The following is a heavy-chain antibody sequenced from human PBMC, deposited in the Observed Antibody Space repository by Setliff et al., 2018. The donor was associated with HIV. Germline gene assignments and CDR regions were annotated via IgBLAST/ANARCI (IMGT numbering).Heavy chain of an antibody. V-gene: IGHV4-34*04. CDR1: GGSISGYY. D-gene: IGHD5-12*01. J-gene: IGHJ4*02. Sequence: NPSETLSLTCAVYGGSISGYYWSWIRQPPGKGLEWIGEINPVGRNDNYNPSLNNRAAIVLDTSKNQFSLWLTSVTAADTAVYYCARVGLRFKYTFDYWGQGMXVTVSS. CDR2: INPVGRND. CDR3: ARVGLRFKYTFDY.